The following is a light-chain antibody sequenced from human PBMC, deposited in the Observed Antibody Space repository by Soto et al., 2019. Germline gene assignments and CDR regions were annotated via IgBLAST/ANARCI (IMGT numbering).Light chain of an antibody. CDR3: QQYNTYWT. Sequence: DIQMTQSPSSLSASVRDRVTITCRASLSISSWLAWYQQKPGKAPKLLIYDASNLESGFSSRFSGSGSGTEFTLTISSLQPDDFATYYCQQYNTYWTFGQGTKV. CDR1: LSISSW. CDR2: DAS. J-gene: IGKJ1*01. V-gene: IGKV1-5*01.